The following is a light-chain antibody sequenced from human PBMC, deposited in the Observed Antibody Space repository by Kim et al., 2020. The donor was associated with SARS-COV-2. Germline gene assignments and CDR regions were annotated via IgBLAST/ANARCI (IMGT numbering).Light chain of an antibody. V-gene: IGLV3-21*04. CDR2: YDS. CDR1: NIGSKS. CDR3: QVWDRSSDHYV. J-gene: IGLJ1*01. Sequence: SYELTQPPSVSVAPGKTARITCGGNNIGSKSVHWYRQKPGQAPVLVIYYDSDRPSGIPERFSGSNSGNTATLTISRVEAGDEADYYCQVWDRSSDHYVFGTGTKVTVL.